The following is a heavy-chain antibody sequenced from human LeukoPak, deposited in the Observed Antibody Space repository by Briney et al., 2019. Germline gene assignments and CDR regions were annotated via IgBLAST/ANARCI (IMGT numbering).Heavy chain of an antibody. CDR3: ARNDPDSSED. Sequence: GGSLRLSCAASGFIFSNYPMHWVRQAPGKGLEWVAVISADGNNEHYADTAKGRFTLSRDNAKSTAYLQMNSLRSEDTAVYYCARNDPDSSEDWGQGTLVTVSS. CDR1: GFIFSNYP. J-gene: IGHJ4*02. CDR2: ISADGNNE. D-gene: IGHD3-22*01. V-gene: IGHV3-30-3*01.